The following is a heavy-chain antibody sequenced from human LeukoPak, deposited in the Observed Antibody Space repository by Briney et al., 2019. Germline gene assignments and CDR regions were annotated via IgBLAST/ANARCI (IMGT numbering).Heavy chain of an antibody. CDR2: ISGSDDNT. CDR1: GFTFSSYA. J-gene: IGHJ6*03. V-gene: IGHV3-23*01. Sequence: GGSLRLSCAASGFTFSSYAMNWVRQAPGKGLEWVSSISGSDDNTYYADSVKGRFTISRDNSKDTLYLQMNSLRAEDTAVYYCAKGTGTTFRFRTYSYFYHMDVWGKGTTVTVSS. D-gene: IGHD1-7*01. CDR3: AKGTGTTFRFRTYSYFYHMDV.